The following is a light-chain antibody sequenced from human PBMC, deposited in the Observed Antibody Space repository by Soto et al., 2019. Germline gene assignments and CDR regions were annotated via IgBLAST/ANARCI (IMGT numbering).Light chain of an antibody. J-gene: IGKJ3*01. CDR3: QQRSNWPPIT. Sequence: EIVLTQSPATLYLSPGDRATLSCRASQSVDWYVAWYQQKPGQAPRLLIYDALKRATGTPDRFSGGGSGTDFTLTISRLEPEDFAVYYCQQRSNWPPITFGPGTKVDLK. CDR1: QSVDWY. CDR2: DAL. V-gene: IGKV3-11*01.